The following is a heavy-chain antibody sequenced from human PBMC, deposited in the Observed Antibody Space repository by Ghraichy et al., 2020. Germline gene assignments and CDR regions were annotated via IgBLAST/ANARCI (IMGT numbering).Heavy chain of an antibody. CDR3: AKEGEFWSGYWGFDY. D-gene: IGHD3-3*01. V-gene: IGHV3-23*01. CDR1: GFTFSSYA. Sequence: GGSLRLSCAASGFTFSSYAMSWVRQAPGKGQEWVSSISGNGNTTYYADSVKGRFTISRDNSKNTLYLQMNSLRAEDTAVYYCAKEGEFWSGYWGFDYWGQGTLVTVSS. CDR2: ISGNGNTT. J-gene: IGHJ4*02.